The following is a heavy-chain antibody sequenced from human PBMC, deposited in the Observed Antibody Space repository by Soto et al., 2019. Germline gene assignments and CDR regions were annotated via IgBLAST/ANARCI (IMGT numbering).Heavy chain of an antibody. D-gene: IGHD7-27*01. J-gene: IGHJ6*02. CDR2: ISYDGSNK. Sequence: QVQLVESGGGVVQPGRSLRLSCAASGFTFSSYGMHWVRQAPGTGLEWVAVISYDGSNKYYADSVKGRFTISRDNSKNTLYLQMSGLGAEDTAVYYCAKDLLGPGGAYGMDVWGQGTTVTVCS. CDR3: AKDLLGPGGAYGMDV. CDR1: GFTFSSYG. V-gene: IGHV3-30*18.